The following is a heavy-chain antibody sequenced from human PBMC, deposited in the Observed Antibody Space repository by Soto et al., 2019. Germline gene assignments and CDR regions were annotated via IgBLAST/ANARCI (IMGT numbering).Heavy chain of an antibody. V-gene: IGHV1-46*01. J-gene: IGHJ4*02. CDR3: ARVRVVVGATIDS. CDR2: INPGGGRT. CDR1: GYIFSSHC. D-gene: IGHD2-15*01. Sequence: ASVKVSCKASGYIFSSHCIYWVRQAPGQGLQWMGIINPGGGRTAYAQKFQGRVTMTTDTSTSTVFMELRSLRFDDTAVYYCARVRVVVGATIDSWGQGTLVTVSS.